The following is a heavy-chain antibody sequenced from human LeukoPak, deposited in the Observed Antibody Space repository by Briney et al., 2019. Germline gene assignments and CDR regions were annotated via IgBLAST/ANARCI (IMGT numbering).Heavy chain of an antibody. CDR2: ISWNSGSI. CDR3: AKDIGSGYCTNGVCYIGFDY. CDR1: GFTFDDYA. V-gene: IGHV3-9*03. J-gene: IGHJ4*02. D-gene: IGHD2-8*01. Sequence: GGSLRLSCAASGFTFDDYAMHWVRQAPGKGLEWASGISWNSGSIGYADSVKGRFTISRDNAKNSLYLQMNSLRAEDMALYYCAKDIGSGYCTNGVCYIGFDYWGQGTLVTVSS.